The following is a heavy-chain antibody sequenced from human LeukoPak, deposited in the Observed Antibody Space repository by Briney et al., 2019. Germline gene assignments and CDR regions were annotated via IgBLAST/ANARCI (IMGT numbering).Heavy chain of an antibody. Sequence: ASVKVSCKASGYTFTSYGISWVRQAPGQGLEWMGWISAYNGNTNYAQKLQGRVTMTTDTSTSTAYMELRSLRSDDTAVCYCARGYGEQWLVRIYYYYYGMDVWGQGTTVTVSS. D-gene: IGHD6-19*01. CDR3: ARGYGEQWLVRIYYYYYGMDV. J-gene: IGHJ6*02. V-gene: IGHV1-18*01. CDR2: ISAYNGNT. CDR1: GYTFTSYG.